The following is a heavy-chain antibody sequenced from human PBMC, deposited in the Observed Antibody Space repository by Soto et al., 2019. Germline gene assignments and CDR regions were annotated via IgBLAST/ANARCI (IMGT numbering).Heavy chain of an antibody. CDR3: ARDGITMIRGITVFDF. CDR2: ISSSGSTI. CDR1: GFTFSDFY. V-gene: IGHV3-11*01. Sequence: GGSLRLSCAASGFTFSDFYMSWIRQAPGKGLEWVSYISSSGSTIYYADSVKGRFTISRDNAKNSLYLQMNSLRAEDTAVYYCARDGITMIRGITVFDFWGQGTLVTVSS. J-gene: IGHJ4*02. D-gene: IGHD3-10*01.